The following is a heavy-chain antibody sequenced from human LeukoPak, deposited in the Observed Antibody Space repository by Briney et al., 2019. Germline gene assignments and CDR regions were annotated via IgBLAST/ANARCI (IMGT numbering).Heavy chain of an antibody. J-gene: IGHJ4*02. CDR1: GFTFSSHA. V-gene: IGHV3-23*01. CDR3: AKRVRYFDWLSSFDY. Sequence: GGSLRLSCAASGFTFSSHAMSWVRQAPGKGLEWVSAISGSGGSTYYADSVKGRFTISRDNSKNTLYLQMNSLRAEDTAVYYCAKRVRYFDWLSSFDYWGQGTLVTVSS. D-gene: IGHD3-9*01. CDR2: ISGSGGST.